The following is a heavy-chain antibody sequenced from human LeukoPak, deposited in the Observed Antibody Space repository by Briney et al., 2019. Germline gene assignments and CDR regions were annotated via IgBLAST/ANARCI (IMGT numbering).Heavy chain of an antibody. CDR1: GGTFSSYA. V-gene: IGHV1-69*06. CDR2: IIPIFGTA. J-gene: IGHJ4*02. D-gene: IGHD3-10*01. Sequence: ASVKVSCKASGGTFSSYAISWVRQAPGQGLEWMGGIIPIFGTANYAQKFQGRVTITADKSTSTAYMELSSLRSEDTAVYYCARNLWFGELSYWGREPWSPSPQ. CDR3: ARNLWFGELSY.